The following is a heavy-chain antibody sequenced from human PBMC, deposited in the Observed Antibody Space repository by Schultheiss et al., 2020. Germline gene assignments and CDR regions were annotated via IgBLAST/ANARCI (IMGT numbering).Heavy chain of an antibody. Sequence: GGSLRLSCAASGFTFSSYGMHWVRQAPGKGLEWVSAISGSGGSTYYADSVKGRFTISRDNSKNTLYLQMNSLRAEDTAVYYCSRDSSSWYYADYWGQGTLVTVSS. CDR3: SRDSSSWYYADY. J-gene: IGHJ4*02. V-gene: IGHV3-23*01. D-gene: IGHD6-13*01. CDR1: GFTFSSYG. CDR2: ISGSGGST.